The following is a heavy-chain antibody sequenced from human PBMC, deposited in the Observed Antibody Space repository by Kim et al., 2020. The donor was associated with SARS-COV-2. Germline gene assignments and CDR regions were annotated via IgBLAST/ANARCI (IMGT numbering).Heavy chain of an antibody. V-gene: IGHV6-1*01. D-gene: IGHD2-2*01. J-gene: IGHJ3*02. CDR1: GDSVSSNSAV. Sequence: SQTLSLTCAISGDSVSSNSAVWNWIRQSPSRGLEWLGKTYYRSKWYNDYAVSVRGRITINPDTSKNQFSLQLNSVTPEDTAVYYCPRSHSSTSGALHIWGPGTMVTVSS. CDR3: PRSHSSTSGALHI. CDR2: TYYRSKWYN.